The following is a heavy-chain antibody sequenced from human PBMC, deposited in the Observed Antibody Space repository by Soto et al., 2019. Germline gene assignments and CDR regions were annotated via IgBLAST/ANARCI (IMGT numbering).Heavy chain of an antibody. Sequence: QVQLVESGGGVVQPGRSLRLSCAASGFTFSSYAMHWVRQAPGQGLEWVALISYDGSNKYYADSVKGRFTISRDNSKNTLYLQMTSLSPEDTAVYHCARDQGGTTLYYHGMDVWGQGTTVTVSS. J-gene: IGHJ6*02. CDR1: GFTFSSYA. V-gene: IGHV3-30-3*01. CDR3: ARDQGGTTLYYHGMDV. D-gene: IGHD1-7*01. CDR2: ISYDGSNK.